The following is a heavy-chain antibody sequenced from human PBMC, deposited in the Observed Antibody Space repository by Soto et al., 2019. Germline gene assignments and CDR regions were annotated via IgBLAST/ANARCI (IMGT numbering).Heavy chain of an antibody. CDR1: GFTFYYYA. D-gene: IGHD3-10*01. CDR3: AKDSLWFGESYFDY. J-gene: IGHJ4*02. CDR2: ISWNSGSI. V-gene: IGHV3-9*01. Sequence: GGSLSLSCAASGFTFYYYAMHWVRQAPGKGLEWVSGISWNSGSIGYADSVKGRFTISRDNAKNSLYLQMNSLRAEDTALYYCAKDSLWFGESYFDYWGQGTLVTVSS.